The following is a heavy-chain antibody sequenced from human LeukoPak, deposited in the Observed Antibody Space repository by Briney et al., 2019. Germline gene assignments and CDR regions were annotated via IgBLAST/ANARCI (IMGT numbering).Heavy chain of an antibody. V-gene: IGHV3-21*01. CDR3: ARDLSGSYYVFDY. J-gene: IGHJ4*02. D-gene: IGHD1-26*01. CDR2: ISSSGSGDNT. Sequence: PGGSLRLSCAASGVTLSTYAMSWARQAPGKGLEWVSGISSSGSGDNTYYADSVKGRFTISRDNAKNSLYLQMNSLRAEDTAVYYCARDLSGSYYVFDYWGQGTLVTVSS. CDR1: GVTLSTYA.